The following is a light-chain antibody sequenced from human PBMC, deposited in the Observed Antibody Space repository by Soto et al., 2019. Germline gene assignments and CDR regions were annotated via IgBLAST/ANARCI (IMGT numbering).Light chain of an antibody. Sequence: DIQMTQSPSTLSASVGDRVIITCRASQSISTWLAWYQQKPGKAPNLLIYDASTLQSGVPLRFSGSGSVTEFTLTISSLQPDDFATYYCQQYNSYWYTFGQGTRLEIK. CDR1: QSISTW. CDR3: QQYNSYWYT. V-gene: IGKV1-5*01. J-gene: IGKJ2*01. CDR2: DAS.